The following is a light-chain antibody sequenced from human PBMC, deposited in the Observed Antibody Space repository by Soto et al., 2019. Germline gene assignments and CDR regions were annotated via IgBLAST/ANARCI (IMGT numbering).Light chain of an antibody. V-gene: IGLV2-14*03. CDR3: SSYTTSNTVV. Sequence: QSALTQPASVSESPGQSITISCTGSSSDVAAHNFVSWYQHHPDKAPKLIIYDVTNRPSGVSNRFSGSKSGTTASLTISGLQAEDEAGYYCSSYTTSNTVVFGGGTKLTVL. J-gene: IGLJ2*01. CDR2: DVT. CDR1: SSDVAAHNF.